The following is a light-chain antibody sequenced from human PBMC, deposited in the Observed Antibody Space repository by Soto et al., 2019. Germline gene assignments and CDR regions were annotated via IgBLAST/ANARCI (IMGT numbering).Light chain of an antibody. Sequence: EIVLTQSPATLSLSPGERATLSRRSSQSVSSYLAWYQQKPGQAPRLLIYDASNRATGIPARFSGIGSGTDFTLTISSLEPEDFAVYYCQQRSNWPRITFGQGTRLEIK. J-gene: IGKJ5*01. CDR1: QSVSSY. CDR2: DAS. CDR3: QQRSNWPRIT. V-gene: IGKV3-11*01.